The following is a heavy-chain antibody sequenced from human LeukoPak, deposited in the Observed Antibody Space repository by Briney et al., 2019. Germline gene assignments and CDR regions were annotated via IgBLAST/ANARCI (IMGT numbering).Heavy chain of an antibody. CDR3: ARDRGVRGVIGSIYYYYGMDV. J-gene: IGHJ6*02. V-gene: IGHV4-4*07. Sequence: PSETLSLTCAVSGVSVNTFYWNWIRQPAGKGLQWMGRIHSSGSTNYNPSLKSRVTMSVDTSKNQFSLKLSSVTAADTAVYYCARDRGVRGVIGSIYYYYGMDVWGQGTTVTVSS. CDR2: IHSSGST. CDR1: GVSVNTFY. D-gene: IGHD3-10*01.